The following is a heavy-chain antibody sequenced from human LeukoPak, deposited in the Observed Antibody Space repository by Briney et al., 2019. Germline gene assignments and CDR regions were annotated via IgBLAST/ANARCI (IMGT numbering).Heavy chain of an antibody. Sequence: SETQSLTCTVSGGSISSSSYYWGCIRQPPGKGLEWIGSIYYRWSTYYNPSLKIRVTLSVVTTKNQFSLKLSSVAAADTAVYYCARGYCSGGSCYSYYYYNYMDVWGKGTTVTVSS. CDR1: GGSISSSSYY. D-gene: IGHD2-15*01. CDR3: ARGYCSGGSCYSYYYYNYMDV. J-gene: IGHJ6*03. V-gene: IGHV4-39*07. CDR2: IYYRWST.